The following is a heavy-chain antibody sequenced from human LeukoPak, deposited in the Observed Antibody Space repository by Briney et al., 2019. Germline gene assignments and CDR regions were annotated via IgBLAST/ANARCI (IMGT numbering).Heavy chain of an antibody. CDR2: ISSSSSTI. CDR3: AKANRGSYYGLGDYFDY. Sequence: PGGSLRLSCAASGFSFSSYGMTWVRQAPGKGLEWDSYISSSSSTIYYAESVKGRFTISRDNSKNTLYLQMNSLRTEDTAVYYCAKANRGSYYGLGDYFDYWGQGTLVTVSS. CDR1: GFSFSSYG. J-gene: IGHJ4*02. D-gene: IGHD1-26*01. V-gene: IGHV3-48*01.